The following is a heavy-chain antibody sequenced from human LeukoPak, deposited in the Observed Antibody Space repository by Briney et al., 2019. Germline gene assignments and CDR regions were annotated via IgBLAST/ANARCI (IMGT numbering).Heavy chain of an antibody. V-gene: IGHV3-23*01. J-gene: IGHJ4*02. CDR1: GFAFSSYA. CDR2: TSGSGGST. Sequence: PGGSLRLSCAASGFAFSSYAMSWVRQAPGEGLEWVSTTSGSGGSTDYSDSVTGRFTISRDNSKNTLYLQMNSLRADDTALYYCAKGGSFRAFDYWGQGTLVPVSS. D-gene: IGHD6-13*01. CDR3: AKGGSFRAFDY.